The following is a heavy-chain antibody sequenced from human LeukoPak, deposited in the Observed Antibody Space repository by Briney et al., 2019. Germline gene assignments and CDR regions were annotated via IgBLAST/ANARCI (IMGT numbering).Heavy chain of an antibody. Sequence: SETLSLTCAVYGGSFSGYYWSWIRQPPGKGLEWIGEINHSGSTNYNPSLKSRVTISVDTSKNQFSLKLSSVTAADMAVYYCARGDAMARGVIIHWGQGTLVTVSS. CDR2: INHSGST. CDR3: ARGDAMARGVIIH. D-gene: IGHD3-10*01. CDR1: GGSFSGYY. J-gene: IGHJ4*02. V-gene: IGHV4-34*01.